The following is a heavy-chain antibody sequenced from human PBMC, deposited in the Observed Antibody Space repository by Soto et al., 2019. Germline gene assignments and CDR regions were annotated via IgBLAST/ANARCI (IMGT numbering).Heavy chain of an antibody. CDR1: GFNFDDHA. J-gene: IGHJ5*02. V-gene: IGHV3-9*01. D-gene: IGHD1-26*01. Sequence: EVQLVESGGGLAQPGWSRRLSCAASGFNFDDHAMHWVRQTPGKGLEWVSGISWNSVTRNYADSIKGRFTISRDNAKRTLYLQMNNLRPADTAMYFCVRSSGSQPRAGWFDPWGQGTLVTVS. CDR2: ISWNSVTR. CDR3: VRSSGSQPRAGWFDP.